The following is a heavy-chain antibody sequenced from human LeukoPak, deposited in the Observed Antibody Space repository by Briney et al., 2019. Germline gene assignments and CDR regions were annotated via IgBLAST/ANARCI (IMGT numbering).Heavy chain of an antibody. D-gene: IGHD6-13*01. CDR3: ARAQAAAPHELFDY. CDR2: IYYSGST. J-gene: IGHJ4*02. Sequence: PSETLSLTCTVSGGSISSYYWSWIRQPPGKGLEWIGYIYYSGSTNYNPSLKSRVTISVDTSKNQFSLKLSSVTAADTAVYYCARAQAAAPHELFDYWGQGTLVTVSS. V-gene: IGHV4-59*01. CDR1: GGSISSYY.